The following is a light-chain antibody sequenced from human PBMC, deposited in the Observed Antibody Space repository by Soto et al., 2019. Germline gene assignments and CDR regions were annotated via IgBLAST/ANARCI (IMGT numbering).Light chain of an antibody. CDR2: DAS. CDR3: QHFGDWPS. J-gene: IGKJ1*01. V-gene: IGKV1-5*01. CDR1: QSISSW. Sequence: DIQMTQSPSTLSASVGDRVTITCQASQSISSWLAWYQQKPGKAPKLLIYDASSLDSGVLSRFSGSGSGTEFTLTISRLQSDDSAIYYCQHFGDWPSFGLGTKVDIK.